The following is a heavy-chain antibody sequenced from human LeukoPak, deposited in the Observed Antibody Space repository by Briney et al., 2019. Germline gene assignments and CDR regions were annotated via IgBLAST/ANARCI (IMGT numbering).Heavy chain of an antibody. D-gene: IGHD6-13*01. CDR3: ARVGSSWSYHFDP. CDR1: GGSISSYY. J-gene: IGHJ5*02. CDR2: ICYSGST. V-gene: IGHV4-59*01. Sequence: SETLSLTCTVSGGSISSYYWSWIRQPPGKGLERIGYICYSGSTNYNPSLKSRVTISVDTSKNQFSLKLSSVTAADTAVYYCARVGSSWSYHFDPWGQGTLVTVSS.